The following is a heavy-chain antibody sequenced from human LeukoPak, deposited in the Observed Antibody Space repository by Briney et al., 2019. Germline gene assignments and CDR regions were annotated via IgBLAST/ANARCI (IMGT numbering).Heavy chain of an antibody. CDR1: GDRLSSNSAA. Sequence: LSLTFAISGDRLSSNSAAWNWIRPSPSRGLEWLGRTYYRSKWYNDYAVSVKSRITINPDTSKNQFSLQLNSVTPEDTAVYYCARDRAAAGFFDYWGQGTMVTVSS. D-gene: IGHD6-13*01. CDR2: TYYRSKWYN. CDR3: ARDRAAAGFFDY. J-gene: IGHJ4*02. V-gene: IGHV6-1*01.